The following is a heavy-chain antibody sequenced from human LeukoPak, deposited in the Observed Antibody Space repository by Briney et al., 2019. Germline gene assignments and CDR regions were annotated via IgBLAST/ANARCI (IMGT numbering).Heavy chain of an antibody. J-gene: IGHJ4*01. V-gene: IGHV3-30*18. CDR3: AKDNNWLYYFDY. CDR1: GFTFSNYG. Sequence: GSLRLSCVASGFTFSNYGMHWVRQPPGKGLEWVAIISYDGDTKRYADSVKGRFTISRDNSRNTLYLQMNNLRPEDTAVYFCAKDNNWLYYFDYWGHGTLVSVTS. CDR2: ISYDGDTK. D-gene: IGHD5-24*01.